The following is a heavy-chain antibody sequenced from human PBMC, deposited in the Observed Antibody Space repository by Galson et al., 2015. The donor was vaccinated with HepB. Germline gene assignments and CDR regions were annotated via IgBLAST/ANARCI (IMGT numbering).Heavy chain of an antibody. D-gene: IGHD3-9*01. CDR2: INAGNGNT. J-gene: IGHJ6*02. V-gene: IGHV1-3*01. Sequence: SVKVSCKASGYTFTSYAMHWVRQAPGQRLEWMGWINAGNGNTKYSQKFQGRVTITRDTSASTAYMELSSLRSEDTAVYYCARGGSYYDILTGYYKVPNAPQAESLMNYYYYGMDVWGQGTTVTVSS. CDR3: ARGGSYYDILTGYYKVPNAPQAESLMNYYYYGMDV. CDR1: GYTFTSYA.